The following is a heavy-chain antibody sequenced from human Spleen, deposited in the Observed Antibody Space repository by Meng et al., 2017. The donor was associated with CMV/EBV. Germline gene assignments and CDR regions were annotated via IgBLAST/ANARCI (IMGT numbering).Heavy chain of an antibody. CDR1: GYTFTGYY. D-gene: IGHD3-22*01. Sequence: KASGYTFTGYYMHWVRQAPGQGLEWMGWINPNSGGTNYAQKFQGRVTMTRDTSISTAYMELSRLRSDDTAVYYCARDGYYYDSSGSGWGQGTLVTVSS. J-gene: IGHJ4*02. V-gene: IGHV1-2*02. CDR3: ARDGYYYDSSGSG. CDR2: INPNSGGT.